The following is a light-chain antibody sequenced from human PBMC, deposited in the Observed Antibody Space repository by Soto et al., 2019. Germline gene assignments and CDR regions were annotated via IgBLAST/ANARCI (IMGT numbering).Light chain of an antibody. CDR2: DVS. V-gene: IGLV2-14*01. Sequence: QSVLTQPASVSGSPGQSITISCTGTRSDVGGYNYVSWYQQHPGKAPKLMIYDVSNRPSGVSNRFSGSKSGNTASLTISGLQAEDEADYYCSSYTSISTVVFGGGTKVTVL. J-gene: IGLJ2*01. CDR1: RSDVGGYNY. CDR3: SSYTSISTVV.